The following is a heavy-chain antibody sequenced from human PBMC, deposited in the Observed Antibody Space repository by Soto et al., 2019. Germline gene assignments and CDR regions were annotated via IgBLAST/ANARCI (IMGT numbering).Heavy chain of an antibody. V-gene: IGHV3-30*18. D-gene: IGHD5-18*01. Sequence: QVQLVESGGGVVQPGRSLRLSCAASGFTFSSYGMHWVRQAPGKGLEWVAVISYDGSNKYYADSVKGRFTISRDNSKNTLYLQMNSLRAEDTAVYYCAKVGDTAMATWNWYFDLWGRGTLVTVSS. CDR2: ISYDGSNK. CDR3: AKVGDTAMATWNWYFDL. CDR1: GFTFSSYG. J-gene: IGHJ2*01.